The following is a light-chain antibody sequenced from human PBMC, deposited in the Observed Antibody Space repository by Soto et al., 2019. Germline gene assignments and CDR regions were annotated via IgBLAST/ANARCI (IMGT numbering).Light chain of an antibody. CDR3: QHHNSYSQT. J-gene: IGKJ1*01. Sequence: DIHITQSPPTLSASVGDRVTITCRASQSIRHYLAWYQQMPGKAPKLLIYGASTLQSGVPSRFSGSGSRTEFTLTISSLQPDDFGTYFCQHHNSYSQTFGQGTKVDIK. CDR2: GAS. CDR1: QSIRHY. V-gene: IGKV1-5*01.